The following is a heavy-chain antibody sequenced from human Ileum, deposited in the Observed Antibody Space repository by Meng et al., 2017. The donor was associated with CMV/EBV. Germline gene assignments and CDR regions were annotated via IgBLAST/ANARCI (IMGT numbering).Heavy chain of an antibody. V-gene: IGHV1-18*01. CDR1: STSYG. D-gene: IGHD3-3*01. CDR2: ISADNGNT. CDR3: VRWASDYDFWSGDSDWFDP. J-gene: IGHJ5*02. Sequence: STSYGISWVRQAPGQGLEWMGWISADNGNTNYAQKIQGRVTITADKSTTTAYMELSSLRSKDTAVYDCVRWASDYDFWSGDSDWFDPWGQGTLVTVSS.